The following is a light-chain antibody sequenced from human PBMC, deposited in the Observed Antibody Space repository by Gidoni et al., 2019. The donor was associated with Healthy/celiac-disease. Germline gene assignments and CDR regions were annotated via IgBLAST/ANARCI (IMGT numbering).Light chain of an antibody. CDR2: GAS. V-gene: IGKV3-20*01. CDR3: QQYGSSPWT. CDR1: QSFSSSY. Sequence: EIVLTQSPGTLSLSPGERATLSCRASQSFSSSYLAWYQQKPGQAPRLLIYGASSRATGIPDRFSGSGSGTDFTLTISRLEPEDFAVYYCQQYGSSPWTFXXXTKVEIK. J-gene: IGKJ1*01.